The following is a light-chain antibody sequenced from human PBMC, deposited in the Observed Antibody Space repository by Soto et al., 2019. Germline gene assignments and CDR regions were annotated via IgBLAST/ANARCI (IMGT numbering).Light chain of an antibody. CDR3: QQYNNWPPWT. J-gene: IGKJ1*01. CDR2: DAS. CDR1: QSVRSN. Sequence: EVVMTQSPATLSVSPGARATLSCRASQSVRSNLAWYQQKPGQSPRLLIFDASTRATGIPARFSGSGSGTEFTLTISSLQSEDFAVYYCQQYNNWPPWTFGQGTKVEIK. V-gene: IGKV3-15*01.